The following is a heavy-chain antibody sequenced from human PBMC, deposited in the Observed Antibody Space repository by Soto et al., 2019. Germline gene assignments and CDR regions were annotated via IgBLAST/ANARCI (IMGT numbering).Heavy chain of an antibody. D-gene: IGHD3-22*01. Sequence: GVPLRLSCAASGFTFSNAWINWVRQAPGKGLEWVGRVKSKTPGGTTDFAAPVKGRFAISRDDSKNVVYLEMNSLKTEDTAIYYCTTDSYITSIIVRFDYWGHGTLVTVSS. CDR1: GFTFSNAW. CDR2: VKSKTPGGTT. J-gene: IGHJ4*01. V-gene: IGHV3-15*07. CDR3: TTDSYITSIIVRFDY.